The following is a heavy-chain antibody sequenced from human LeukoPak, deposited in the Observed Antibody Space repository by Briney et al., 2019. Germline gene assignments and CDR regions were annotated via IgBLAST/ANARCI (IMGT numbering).Heavy chain of an antibody. D-gene: IGHD3-22*01. Sequence: GGSLRLSCAASGLTFSNYAMSWVRQAPGKGLEWVSAISGSDGSTHYADSVKGRFTISRDNSKNTLYLQMNSLRAEDTAVYYCAREGSFDTSGYNDALDIWGQGTMVTVSA. CDR2: ISGSDGST. J-gene: IGHJ3*02. CDR3: AREGSFDTSGYNDALDI. CDR1: GLTFSNYA. V-gene: IGHV3-23*01.